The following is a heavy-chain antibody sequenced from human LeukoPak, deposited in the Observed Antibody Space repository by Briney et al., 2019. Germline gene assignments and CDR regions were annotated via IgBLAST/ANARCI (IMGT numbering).Heavy chain of an antibody. CDR2: INSNGGT. CDR3: ARDRGLDGSDQLDS. V-gene: IGHV4-4*07. CDR1: GGSISSYH. Sequence: SETLSLTCTVSGGSISSYHWIWIRQPAGKGLEWIGRINSNGGTVYNPSLNSRATMPLDMTTNQFSLKLSSVTAADTAVYYCARDRGLDGSDQLDSWGPGTLVTVSS. J-gene: IGHJ5*01. D-gene: IGHD3-10*01.